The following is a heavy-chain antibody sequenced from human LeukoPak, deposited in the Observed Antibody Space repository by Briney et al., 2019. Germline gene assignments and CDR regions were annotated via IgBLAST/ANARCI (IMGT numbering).Heavy chain of an antibody. CDR3: VRTRPVSGWFDP. CDR1: GFSLRTSGMC. V-gene: IGHV2-70*11. D-gene: IGHD5/OR15-5a*01. J-gene: IGHJ5*02. CDR2: IDWDNDK. Sequence: SGPALVKPTQTLTLTCTFSGFSLRTSGMCVGWIRQPPGKALEWLARIDWDNDKYYTTSLKTRLTISKDTSKNQVVLTMTNMDPVDTATYYCVRTRPVSGWFDPWGQGTLVTVSS.